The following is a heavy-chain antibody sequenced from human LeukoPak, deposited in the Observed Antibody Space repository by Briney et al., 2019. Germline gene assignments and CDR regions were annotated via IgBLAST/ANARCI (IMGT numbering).Heavy chain of an antibody. J-gene: IGHJ3*02. CDR2: IYTGGDT. CDR3: ALYCSGGSCYSMGGAFDI. Sequence: GGSLRLSCAASGFSVSNKYMSWVRQAPGKGLEWVSVIYTGGDTYYADSVKGRFTISRDNSKNTLHLQMNSLRAEDTAVYYCALYCSGGSCYSMGGAFDIWGQGTMVTVSS. CDR1: GFSVSNKY. V-gene: IGHV3-53*01. D-gene: IGHD2-15*01.